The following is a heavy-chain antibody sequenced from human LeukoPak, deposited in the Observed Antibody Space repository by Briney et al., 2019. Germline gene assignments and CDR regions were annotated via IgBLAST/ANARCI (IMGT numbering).Heavy chain of an antibody. CDR3: AELGITMIGGV. CDR1: GFTLSSYN. V-gene: IGHV3-48*03. CDR2: IRNSGNTI. D-gene: IGHD3-10*02. Sequence: GGSLRLSCAVSGFTLSSYNMNWVRQAPGKGLEWVSYIRNSGNTIYYADSVKGRFTISRDNAKNSLYLQMNSLRAEDTAVYYCAELGITMIGGVWGKGTTVTISS. J-gene: IGHJ6*04.